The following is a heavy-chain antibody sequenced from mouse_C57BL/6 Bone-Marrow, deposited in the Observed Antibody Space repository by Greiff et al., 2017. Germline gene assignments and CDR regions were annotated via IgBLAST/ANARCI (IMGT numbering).Heavy chain of an antibody. V-gene: IGHV5-4*03. CDR2: ISDGGSYT. Sequence: EVKVVESGGGLVKPGGSLKISCAASGFTFSSYAMSWVRQTPEQRLEWVATISDGGSYTYYPENVQGRFTISRDNAKSNPYLQMSHLTSEDTAIYYCARPYYSGSAGFAYWGQGTLVTVSA. J-gene: IGHJ3*01. CDR1: GFTFSSYA. D-gene: IGHD1-1*01. CDR3: ARPYYSGSAGFAY.